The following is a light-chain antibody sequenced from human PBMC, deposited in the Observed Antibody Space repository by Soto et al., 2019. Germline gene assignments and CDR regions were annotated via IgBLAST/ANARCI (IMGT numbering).Light chain of an antibody. CDR1: QRVRSN. V-gene: IGKV3-20*01. CDR2: GAS. CDR3: QQYGSSPRT. Sequence: EIVLTQSPGTLSLSPGERATLSCRASQRVRSNFAWYQQKPGQAPRLLIYGASSRATGIPDRFSGSGSGTDFTLTISRLEPEDFAVYYCQQYGSSPRTFGQGTKVDI. J-gene: IGKJ1*01.